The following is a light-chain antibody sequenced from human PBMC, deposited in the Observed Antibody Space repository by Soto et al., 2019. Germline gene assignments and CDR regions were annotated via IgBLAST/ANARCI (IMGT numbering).Light chain of an antibody. J-gene: IGKJ4*01. CDR1: QDIITN. CDR2: GAS. Sequence: EIVMTQSPPTLSVSAGERATLSCRASQDIITNLAWYQHKPGLPPRLLIYGASTRATGIPARFSGSGSGTEFTLTISSLQSEDFAVYYCQQYDKWPPVTFGGGAKVDIK. CDR3: QQYDKWPPVT. V-gene: IGKV3-15*01.